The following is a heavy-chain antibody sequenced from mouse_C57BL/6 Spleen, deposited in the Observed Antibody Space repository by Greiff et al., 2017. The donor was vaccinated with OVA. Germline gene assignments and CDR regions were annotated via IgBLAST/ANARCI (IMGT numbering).Heavy chain of an antibody. V-gene: IGHV5-9*01. CDR1: GFTFSSYT. CDR3: ARHGSYSNYYFDY. CDR2: ISGGGGNT. D-gene: IGHD2-5*01. J-gene: IGHJ2*01. Sequence: EVHLVESGGGLVKPGGSLKLSCAASGFTFSSYTMSWVRQTPEKRLEWVATISGGGGNTYYPDSVKGRFTISRDNAKNTLYLQMSSLRSEDTALYYCARHGSYSNYYFDYWGQGTTLTVSS.